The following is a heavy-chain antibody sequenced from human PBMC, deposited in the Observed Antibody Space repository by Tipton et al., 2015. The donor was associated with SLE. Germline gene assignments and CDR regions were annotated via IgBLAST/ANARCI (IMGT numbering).Heavy chain of an antibody. CDR3: AKYTAGTMLDY. V-gene: IGHV4-39*07. CDR1: GDSISISRYY. CDR2: ISYGGTT. Sequence: PGLVKPSETLSLTCTVFGDSISISRYYWGWIRQPPGQGLEWIGTISYGGTTYYNPSLKGRVTIAVDMSKSQFSLRLRSETAADTAVYYCAKYTAGTMLDYWGPGMLVTVSS. J-gene: IGHJ4*02. D-gene: IGHD6-19*01.